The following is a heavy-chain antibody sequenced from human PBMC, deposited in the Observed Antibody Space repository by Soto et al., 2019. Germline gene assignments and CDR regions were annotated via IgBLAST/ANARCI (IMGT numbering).Heavy chain of an antibody. D-gene: IGHD3-22*01. Sequence: PGGSLRLSCAASGFTFSSYGMHWVRQAPGKGLEWVAVISYDGSNKYYADSVKGRFTISRDNSKNTLYLQMNSLRAEDTAVYYCAKDDYYDSSGYPPPYPPYGMDVWGQGTTVTVS. J-gene: IGHJ6*02. CDR1: GFTFSSYG. CDR2: ISYDGSNK. V-gene: IGHV3-30*18. CDR3: AKDDYYDSSGYPPPYPPYGMDV.